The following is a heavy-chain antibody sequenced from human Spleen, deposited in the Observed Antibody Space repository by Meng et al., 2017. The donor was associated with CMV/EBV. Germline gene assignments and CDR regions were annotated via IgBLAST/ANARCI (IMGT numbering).Heavy chain of an antibody. CDR2: INPSGGST. Sequence: ASVKVSCKASGYTFTSYYMHWVRQAPGQGLEWMGIINPSGGSTSYAQKFQGRVTITADKSTKIVYMELGSLRSDDTAVYYCARDLGLYCGGDCYTYNWFDPWGQGTRVTVSS. CDR1: GYTFTSYY. D-gene: IGHD2-21*01. J-gene: IGHJ5*02. CDR3: ARDLGLYCGGDCYTYNWFDP. V-gene: IGHV1-46*01.